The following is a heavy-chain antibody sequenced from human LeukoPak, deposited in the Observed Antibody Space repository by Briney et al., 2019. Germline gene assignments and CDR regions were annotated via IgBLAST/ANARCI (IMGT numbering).Heavy chain of an antibody. D-gene: IGHD3-3*01. V-gene: IGHV3-21*01. CDR2: ISSSSSYI. CDR3: ARGAETYYDFWSGYQYYFDY. J-gene: IGHJ4*02. Sequence: PGGSLRLSCAASGFTFSSYSMNWVRQAPGKGLEWASSISSSSSYIYYADSVKGRFTISRDNAKNSLYLQMNSLRAEDTAVYYCARGAETYYDFWSGYQYYFDYWGQGTLVTVSS. CDR1: GFTFSSYS.